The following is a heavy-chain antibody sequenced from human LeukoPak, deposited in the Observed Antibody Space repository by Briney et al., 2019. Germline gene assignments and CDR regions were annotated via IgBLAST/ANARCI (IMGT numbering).Heavy chain of an antibody. CDR3: ARDAITMVRLRGNWFDP. CDR2: ISYDGSNK. D-gene: IGHD3-10*01. V-gene: IGHV3-30*04. J-gene: IGHJ5*02. CDR1: GFTFSSYA. Sequence: GGSLRLSCAASGFTFSSYAMHWVRQAPGKGLEWVAVISYDGSNKYYADSVKGRFTISRDNSKNTLYLQMNSLRAEDTAVYYCARDAITMVRLRGNWFDPWGQGTLVTVSS.